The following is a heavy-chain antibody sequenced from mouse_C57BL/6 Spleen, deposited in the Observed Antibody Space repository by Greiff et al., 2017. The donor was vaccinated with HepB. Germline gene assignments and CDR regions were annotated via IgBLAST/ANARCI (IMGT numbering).Heavy chain of an antibody. V-gene: IGHV1-80*01. CDR1: GYAFSSYW. J-gene: IGHJ1*03. CDR2: IYPGDGDT. CDR3: ARLWNWDLRYFDV. Sequence: VQLQQSGAELVKPGASVKISCKASGYAFSSYWMNWVKQRPGKGLEWIGQIYPGDGDTNYNGKFKGKATLTADKSSSTAYMQLSSLTSEDSAVYFCARLWNWDLRYFDVWGTGTTVTVSS. D-gene: IGHD4-1*01.